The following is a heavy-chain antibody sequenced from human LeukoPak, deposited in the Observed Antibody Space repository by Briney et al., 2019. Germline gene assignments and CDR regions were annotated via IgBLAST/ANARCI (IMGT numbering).Heavy chain of an antibody. CDR2: ISSSSSTI. V-gene: IGHV3-48*01. J-gene: IGHJ3*02. Sequence: PGGSLRLSCAASGFTFSSYSMNWVRQAPGKGLEWVSYISSSSSTIYYADSVKGRFTISRDNAKNSLYLQMNSLRAEDTAVYYCARVSYYDSSGPADAFDIWGQGTMVTVSS. CDR1: GFTFSSYS. D-gene: IGHD3-22*01. CDR3: ARVSYYDSSGPADAFDI.